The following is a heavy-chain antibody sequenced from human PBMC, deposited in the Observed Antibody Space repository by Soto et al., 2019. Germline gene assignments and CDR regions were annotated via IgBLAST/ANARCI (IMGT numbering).Heavy chain of an antibody. J-gene: IGHJ6*02. CDR2: MNPNSGNT. CDR3: ARGGGVGAPYYYYGMDV. V-gene: IGHV1-8*01. Sequence: ASVEVSCKASGYTVTSYDSNWVRQATGQGLEWMGWMNPNSGNTGYAQKFQGRVTMTRNTSITTAYMELSRLGSDDTAVYYCARGGGVGAPYYYYGMDVWGQGTTVTVSS. CDR1: GYTVTSYD. D-gene: IGHD1-26*01.